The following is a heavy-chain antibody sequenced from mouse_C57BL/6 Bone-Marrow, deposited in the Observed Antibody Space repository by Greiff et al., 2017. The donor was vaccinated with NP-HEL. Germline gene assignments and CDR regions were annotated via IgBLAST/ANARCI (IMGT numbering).Heavy chain of an antibody. CDR2: ISYDGSN. CDR3: AREGGYYVFDY. D-gene: IGHD2-3*01. J-gene: IGHJ2*01. Sequence: DVQLQESGPGLVKPSQSLSLTCSVTGYSITSGYYWNWIRQFPGNKLEWMGYISYDGSNNYNPSLKNRISITRDTSKNQFFLKLNSVTTEDTATYYCAREGGYYVFDYWGQGTTLTVSS. V-gene: IGHV3-6*01. CDR1: GYSITSGYY.